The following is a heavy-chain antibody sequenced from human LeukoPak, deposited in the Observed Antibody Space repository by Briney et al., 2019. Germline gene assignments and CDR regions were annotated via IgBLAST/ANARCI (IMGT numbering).Heavy chain of an antibody. CDR2: IPYDGSAE. V-gene: IGHV3-30*02. D-gene: IGHD3-10*01. J-gene: IGHJ4*02. CDR3: TSSGSYRDFDY. Sequence: PGGSLRLSCAASGFTFSSFGMHWVRQAPGKGLEWVTFIPYDGSAEYYADSVKGRFTISRDNSKNTLYLQMNSLRAEDTPIYYCTSSGSYRDFDYWGQGTLVTVSS. CDR1: GFTFSSFG.